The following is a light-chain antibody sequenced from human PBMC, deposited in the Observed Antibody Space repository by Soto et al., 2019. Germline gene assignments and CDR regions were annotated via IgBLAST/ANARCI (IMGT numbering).Light chain of an antibody. CDR3: ATWDSSLSAGV. Sequence: QSVLTQPPSVSAAPGQKVTISCSGSNSNIGSNYVSWYQQFPRAAPKLLIYDNHKRPSGIPDRFSGSQSGTSATLGITGLQTGDEADYYCATWDSSLSAGVFGGGTKVTVL. CDR2: DNH. V-gene: IGLV1-51*01. J-gene: IGLJ2*01. CDR1: NSNIGSNY.